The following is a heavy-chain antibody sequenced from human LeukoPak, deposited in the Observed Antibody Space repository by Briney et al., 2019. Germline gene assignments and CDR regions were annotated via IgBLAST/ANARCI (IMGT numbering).Heavy chain of an antibody. V-gene: IGHV5-51*01. Sequence: GESLKISCKGPGYSFTSYWIGWVRQMPGKGLEWMGIIYPGDSDTRYSPSSQGQVTISADKSISTAYLQWSSLKASDTAMYYCARHSSSGWYYNWFDPWGQGTLVTVSS. D-gene: IGHD6-19*01. CDR1: GYSFTSYW. J-gene: IGHJ5*02. CDR2: IYPGDSDT. CDR3: ARHSSSGWYYNWFDP.